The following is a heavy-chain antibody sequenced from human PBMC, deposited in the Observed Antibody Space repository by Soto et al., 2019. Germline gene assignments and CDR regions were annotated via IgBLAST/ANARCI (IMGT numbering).Heavy chain of an antibody. V-gene: IGHV3-23*01. D-gene: IGHD1-1*01. Sequence: PGGSRRPSCAASAFTISSNAMYCDRHPPGKGLEWVSGISDRGDTTHYADSVKGRFTISRDTSKNTLYLQLNTFRADDMAVYYCAKDKPGTTSFDYWGQGTLVTVSS. J-gene: IGHJ4*02. CDR1: AFTISSNA. CDR3: AKDKPGTTSFDY. CDR2: ISDRGDTT.